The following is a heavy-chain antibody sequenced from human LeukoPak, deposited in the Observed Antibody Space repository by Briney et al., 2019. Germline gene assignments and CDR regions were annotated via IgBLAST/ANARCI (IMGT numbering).Heavy chain of an antibody. V-gene: IGHV1-3*01. D-gene: IGHD3-3*01. J-gene: IGHJ6*02. CDR2: INAGNGNT. CDR3: ASHGITIFGVVPLLDV. Sequence: ASVKVSCKASGYTFTSYAMHWVRQAPGQRLEWMGWINAGNGNTKYSQKFQGRVTITRDTSASTAYMELSSLRSEDTAVYYCASHGITIFGVVPLLDVWGRGTTVTVSS. CDR1: GYTFTSYA.